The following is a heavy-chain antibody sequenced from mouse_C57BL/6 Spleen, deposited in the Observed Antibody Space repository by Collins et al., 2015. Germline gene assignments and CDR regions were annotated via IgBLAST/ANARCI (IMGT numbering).Heavy chain of an antibody. CDR1: GYSFTDYI. CDR3: ASQAYYGPWFAY. D-gene: IGHD2-10*01. V-gene: IGHV1-39*01. CDR2: INPYYGST. Sequence: QLQQTGPELVKPGASVKISCKASGYSFTDYIMLWVKQSHGKSLEWIGNINPYYGSTSYNLKFKGKATLTVDKSSSTAYMQLNSLTSEDSAVYYCASQAYYGPWFAYWGQGTLVTVSA. J-gene: IGHJ3*01.